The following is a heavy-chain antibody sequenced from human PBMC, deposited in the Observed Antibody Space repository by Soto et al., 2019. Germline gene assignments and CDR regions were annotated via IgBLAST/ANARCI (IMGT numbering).Heavy chain of an antibody. V-gene: IGHV3-7*03. Sequence: GGSLRLSCAAAGFTFSSYWMSWVRQAPGKGLEWVANIKQDGSEKYYVDSVKGRFTISRDDSKKTAYLQMNSLESEDTAVYYCSRDDSDWFFNWGRGTLVTVSS. D-gene: IGHD3-9*01. CDR1: GFTFSSYW. J-gene: IGHJ4*02. CDR2: IKQDGSEK. CDR3: SRDDSDWFFN.